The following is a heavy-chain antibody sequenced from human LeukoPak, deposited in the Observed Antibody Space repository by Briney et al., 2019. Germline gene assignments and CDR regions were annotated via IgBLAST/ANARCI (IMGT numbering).Heavy chain of an antibody. J-gene: IGHJ4*02. CDR3: ASFRSSIAAHDY. CDR1: GFTFSSYA. D-gene: IGHD6-6*01. V-gene: IGHV3-23*01. Sequence: GGSLRLSCGASGFTFSSYAMSWVRQAPGKGPEXXSGISGSGGSTYYADSVKGRFTISRDNSKNTLYLQMNSLRAEDTAVYYCASFRSSIAAHDYWGQGTLVTVSS. CDR2: ISGSGGST.